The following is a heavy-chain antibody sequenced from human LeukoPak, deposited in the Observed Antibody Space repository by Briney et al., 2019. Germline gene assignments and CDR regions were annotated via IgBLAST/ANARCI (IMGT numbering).Heavy chain of an antibody. CDR3: AREPPGGYDILTGYYRKGAFDI. V-gene: IGHV3-11*04. J-gene: IGHJ3*02. D-gene: IGHD3-9*01. CDR2: ISSSGSTI. Sequence: GGSLRLSCAASGFTFSDYYMSWIRQAPGKGLEWVSYISSSGSTIYYADSVKGRFTISRDNAKNSLYLQMNSLRAEDTAVYYCAREPPGGYDILTGYYRKGAFDIWGQGTMVTVSS. CDR1: GFTFSDYY.